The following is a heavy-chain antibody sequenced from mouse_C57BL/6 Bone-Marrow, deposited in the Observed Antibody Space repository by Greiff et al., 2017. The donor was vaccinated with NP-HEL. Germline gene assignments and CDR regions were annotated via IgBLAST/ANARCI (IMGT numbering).Heavy chain of an antibody. CDR1: GYTFTSYG. V-gene: IGHV1-58*01. D-gene: IGHD1-1*01. Sequence: EVQLVESGAELVRPGSSVKMSCKTSGYTFTSYGINWVKQRPGQGLEWIGYIYIGNGYTEYNEKFKGKATLTSDTSSSTAYMQLSSLTSEDSAIYFCARWPSYYYGSSPWFAYWGQGTLVTVSA. CDR3: ARWPSYYYGSSPWFAY. J-gene: IGHJ3*01. CDR2: IYIGNGYT.